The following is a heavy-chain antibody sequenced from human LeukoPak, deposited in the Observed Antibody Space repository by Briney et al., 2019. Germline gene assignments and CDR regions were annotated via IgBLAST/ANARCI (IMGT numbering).Heavy chain of an antibody. D-gene: IGHD1-26*01. CDR2: IKRKTDGGTT. CDR1: GFTFSDAW. Sequence: GGSLRLSCAASGFTFSDAWMSWVRQAPGKGLECVGLIKRKTDGGTTDYAAPVKGRFTISRDNSKNTLYLQMNSLKTEDTGVYYCTKGIVGGTQDWLDPWGQGTLVTVSS. CDR3: TKGIVGGTQDWLDP. J-gene: IGHJ5*02. V-gene: IGHV3-15*01.